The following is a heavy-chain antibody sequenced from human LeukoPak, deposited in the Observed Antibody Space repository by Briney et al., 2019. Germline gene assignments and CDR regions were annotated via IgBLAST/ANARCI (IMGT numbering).Heavy chain of an antibody. D-gene: IGHD3-9*01. J-gene: IGHJ6*02. Sequence: PSETLSLTCAVYGGSFSGYYWSWIRQPPGKGLEWIGEINHSGSTNYNPSLKSRVTISVDTSKNQFSLKLSSVTAADTAVYYCARRGNYYDILTGYPYYYYCGMDVWGQGTTVTVSS. CDR1: GGSFSGYY. CDR2: INHSGST. V-gene: IGHV4-34*01. CDR3: ARRGNYYDILTGYPYYYYCGMDV.